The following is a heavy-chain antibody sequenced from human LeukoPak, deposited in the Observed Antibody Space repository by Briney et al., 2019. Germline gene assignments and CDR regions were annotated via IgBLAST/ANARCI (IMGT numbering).Heavy chain of an antibody. Sequence: SETLSLTCTVSGGSISTYYWTWLRQPAGKGLEWIGRIDSSETTRYNPSLKSRVTMSVDTSKNQFYLKLSSVTAADAAVYYCARGLGSSWYFFDLWGQGTLVTVSS. D-gene: IGHD6-13*01. J-gene: IGHJ4*02. V-gene: IGHV4-4*07. CDR3: ARGLGSSWYFFDL. CDR2: IDSSETT. CDR1: GGSISTYY.